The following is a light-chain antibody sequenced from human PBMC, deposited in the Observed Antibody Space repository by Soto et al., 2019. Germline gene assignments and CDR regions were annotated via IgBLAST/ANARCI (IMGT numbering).Light chain of an antibody. J-gene: IGKJ1*01. CDR1: QSVSDNY. CDR3: HQYANSPET. Sequence: EIVLTQSPGTLSLSPGERATLSCRASQSVSDNYLAWYQQKPGQAPRLLIYRASSRATGTPDRFSGSASGTDFTLTISRLEPEDFAVYYCHQYANSPETFGQGTKVEIK. CDR2: RAS. V-gene: IGKV3-20*01.